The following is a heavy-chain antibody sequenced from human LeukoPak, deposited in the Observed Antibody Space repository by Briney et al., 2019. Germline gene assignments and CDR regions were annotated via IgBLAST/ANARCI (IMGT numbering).Heavy chain of an antibody. CDR3: ARGLKEWLRLAY. Sequence: SETLSLTCAVYGGSLSGYYWSWIRQPPGKGLEWIGEINHSGSTNYNPSLKSRVTISVDTSKNQFSLKLSSVTAADTAVYYCARGLKEWLRLAYWGQGTLVTVSS. J-gene: IGHJ4*02. V-gene: IGHV4-34*01. CDR1: GGSLSGYY. CDR2: INHSGST. D-gene: IGHD5-12*01.